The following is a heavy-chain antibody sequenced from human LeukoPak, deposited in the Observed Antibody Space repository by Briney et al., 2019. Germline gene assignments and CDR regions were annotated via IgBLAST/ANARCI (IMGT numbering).Heavy chain of an antibody. V-gene: IGHV3-30-3*01. Sequence: GRSLRLSCAASGFTFSSYAMHWVRQAPGKGLEWVAVISYDGSNKYYADSVKGRFTISRDNSNNTLYLQMNSLRAEDTAVYYCARDQEVPAAISTFDYWGQGALVTVSS. CDR1: GFTFSSYA. J-gene: IGHJ4*02. CDR3: ARDQEVPAAISTFDY. CDR2: ISYDGSNK. D-gene: IGHD2-2*02.